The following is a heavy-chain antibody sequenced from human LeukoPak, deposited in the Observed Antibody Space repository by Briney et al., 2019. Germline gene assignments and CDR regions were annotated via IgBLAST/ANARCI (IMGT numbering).Heavy chain of an antibody. CDR2: ISAYNGNT. CDR1: GYTFTSYG. D-gene: IGHD2-2*01. V-gene: IGHV1-18*01. CDR3: ARDLGSAALHLYYYYYYGMDV. J-gene: IGHJ6*02. Sequence: ASVKVSCKASGYTFTSYGISWVRQAPGQGLEWMGWISAYNGNTNYAQKLQGRVTMATDTSTSTAYMELRSLRSDDTAVYYCARDLGSAALHLYYYYYYGMDVWGQGTTVTVSS.